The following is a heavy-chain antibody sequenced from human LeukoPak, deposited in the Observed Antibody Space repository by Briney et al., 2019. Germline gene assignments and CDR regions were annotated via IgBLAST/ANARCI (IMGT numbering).Heavy chain of an antibody. Sequence: SQTLSLTCAVSGGSISSGGYSWSWVRQPPGKGLEWIGYIYHSGSTYYNPSLKSRVTISVDRSKNQFSLKLSSVTAADTAVYYCARGSYSMFDYWGQGTLVTVSS. J-gene: IGHJ4*02. CDR1: GGSISSGGYS. V-gene: IGHV4-30-2*01. D-gene: IGHD1-26*01. CDR3: ARGSYSMFDY. CDR2: IYHSGST.